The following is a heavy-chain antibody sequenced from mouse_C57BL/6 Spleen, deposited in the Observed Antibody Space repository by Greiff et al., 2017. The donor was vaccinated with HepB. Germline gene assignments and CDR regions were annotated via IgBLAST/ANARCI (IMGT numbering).Heavy chain of an antibody. V-gene: IGHV1-82*01. CDR2: IYPGDGDT. D-gene: IGHD5-1*01. Sequence: VQLQQSGPELVKPGASVKISCKASGYAFSSSWMNWVKQRPGKGLEWIGRIYPGDGDTNYNGKFKGKATLTADKSSSTAYMQLSSLTSEDSAVYFCARNGYLPVLDYWGQGTTLTVSS. CDR3: ARNGYLPVLDY. CDR1: GYAFSSSW. J-gene: IGHJ2*01.